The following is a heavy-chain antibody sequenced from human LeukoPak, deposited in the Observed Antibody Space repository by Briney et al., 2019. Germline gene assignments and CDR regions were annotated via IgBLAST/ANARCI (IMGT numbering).Heavy chain of an antibody. V-gene: IGHV3-30*03. J-gene: IGHJ4*02. D-gene: IGHD6-13*01. CDR1: GFTFSSYG. Sequence: PGMSLRLSCAASGFTFSSYGMHWVRQAPGKGLEWVAVISYDGSNKYYADSVKGRFTISRDNSKNTLYLQMNSLRAEDTAVYYCASSLPRYSSSWYLFNYWGQGTLVTVSS. CDR2: ISYDGSNK. CDR3: ASSLPRYSSSWYLFNY.